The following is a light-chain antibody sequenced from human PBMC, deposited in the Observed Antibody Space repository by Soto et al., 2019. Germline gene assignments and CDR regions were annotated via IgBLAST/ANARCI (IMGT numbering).Light chain of an antibody. CDR2: GAS. J-gene: IGKJ4*01. CDR3: QQYGGSPPLT. CDR1: QSVSSSY. V-gene: IGKV3-20*01. Sequence: EIVLTQSPGTLSLSPGERATLSCRASQSVSSSYLGWYQQKPGQAPRLLIYGASNRATGIPDRFSGSGSGTEFTLTNSRLEPEDFAVYYCQQYGGSPPLTFGGGTKVDIK.